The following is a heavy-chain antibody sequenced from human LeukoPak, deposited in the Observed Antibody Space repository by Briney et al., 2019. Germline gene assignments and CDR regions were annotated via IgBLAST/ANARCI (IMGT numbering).Heavy chain of an antibody. CDR1: GFTFSSYW. J-gene: IGHJ3*02. Sequence: GGSLRLSCAASGFTFSSYWMHWVRQAPGKGLVWVSRINSDGSSTSYADSVKGRFTISRDNAKNTLYLQMNSLRAEDTAVYYCATKGIVVVIDGAFDIWGQGTMVTVSS. V-gene: IGHV3-74*01. CDR2: INSDGSST. CDR3: ATKGIVVVIDGAFDI. D-gene: IGHD3-22*01.